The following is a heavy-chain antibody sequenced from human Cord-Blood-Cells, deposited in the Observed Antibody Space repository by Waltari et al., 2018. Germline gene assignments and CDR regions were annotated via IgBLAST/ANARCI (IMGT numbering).Heavy chain of an antibody. CDR2: ISYDGSNK. D-gene: IGHD6-13*01. Sequence: QVQLVESGGGVVQPGRSLRLSCAASGFTFSSHGMHWVRQAPGKGLEGVEVISYDGSNKYYADSVKGRFTISRDNSKNTLYLQMNSLRAEDTDVYYCAKDIAAAGTFAFDIWGQGTMVTVSS. J-gene: IGHJ3*02. V-gene: IGHV3-30*18. CDR1: GFTFSSHG. CDR3: AKDIAAAGTFAFDI.